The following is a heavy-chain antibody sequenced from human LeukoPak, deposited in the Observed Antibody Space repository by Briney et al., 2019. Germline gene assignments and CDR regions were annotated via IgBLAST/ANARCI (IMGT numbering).Heavy chain of an antibody. J-gene: IGHJ6*03. CDR1: GGSISSYY. CDR3: ARDPGYSYGGPHDYMDV. D-gene: IGHD5-18*01. CDR2: IYTSGST. V-gene: IGHV4-4*07. Sequence: SETLSLTCTVSGGSISSYYWSWIRQPAGKGLEWIGRIYTSGSTNYNPSPKSRVTMSVDTSKNQFSLKLSSVTAAATAVYYCARDPGYSYGGPHDYMDVWGKGTTVTVSS.